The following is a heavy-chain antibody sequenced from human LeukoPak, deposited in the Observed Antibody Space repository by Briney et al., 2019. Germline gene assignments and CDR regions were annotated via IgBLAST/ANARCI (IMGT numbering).Heavy chain of an antibody. D-gene: IGHD1-26*01. CDR2: ISGSGDNT. CDR1: GFTFSGFA. CDR3: AKMKGHPLPKYYMDV. V-gene: IGHV3-23*01. Sequence: GGSLRLSCAASGFTFSGFAVSWVRRTPGKGLEWVSGISGSGDNTLYADSVKGRFTISRDNSKSTLYLEMNSLRAEDTAIYYCAKMKGHPLPKYYMDVWGQGTTVTVSS. J-gene: IGHJ6*01.